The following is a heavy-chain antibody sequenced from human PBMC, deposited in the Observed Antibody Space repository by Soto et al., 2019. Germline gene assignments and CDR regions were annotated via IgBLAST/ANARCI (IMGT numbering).Heavy chain of an antibody. D-gene: IGHD1-7*01. CDR3: ARGVGNYGPRGHDY. Sequence: GGSLRLCCAASGFTFSSYAMSWVRQAPGKGLEWVSIISGSGVSTYYADSVKGRFTISRDNSKNTLYLQMNSLRAEDTAVYYCARGVGNYGPRGHDYWGRGILVTVSS. V-gene: IGHV3-23*01. CDR2: ISGSGVST. J-gene: IGHJ4*02. CDR1: GFTFSSYA.